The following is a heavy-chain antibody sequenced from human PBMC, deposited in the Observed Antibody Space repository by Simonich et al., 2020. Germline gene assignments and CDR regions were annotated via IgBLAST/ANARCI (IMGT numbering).Heavy chain of an antibody. D-gene: IGHD5-12*01. CDR1: GFTFSSYS. J-gene: IGHJ3*02. V-gene: IGHV3-48*01. CDR2: ISSSSRTR. CDR3: ARDSSYYAFDI. Sequence: EVQLVESGGGLVQPGGSLRLSCAASGFTFSSYSMNWVRQAPGKGLEWVSYISSSSRTRYYADSVKGRFTISRDNAKNSLYLQMSSLRAEDTAVYYCARDSSYYAFDIWGQGTMVTVSS.